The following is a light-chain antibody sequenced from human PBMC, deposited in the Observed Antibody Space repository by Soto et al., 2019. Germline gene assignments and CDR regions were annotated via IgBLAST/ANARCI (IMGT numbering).Light chain of an antibody. CDR1: SGDIGSYNR. V-gene: IGLV2-14*01. J-gene: IGLJ1*01. CDR3: SSYTNINTRACV. CDR2: EVT. Sequence: QSVLTQPASVSGSPGQSITISCTVTSGDIGSYNRVSWYQQHPGKAPKLIIYEVTDRPSGVSNRFSGSKSGNTASLTISGLQAEDEAEYYCSSYTNINTRACVFGTGTQ.